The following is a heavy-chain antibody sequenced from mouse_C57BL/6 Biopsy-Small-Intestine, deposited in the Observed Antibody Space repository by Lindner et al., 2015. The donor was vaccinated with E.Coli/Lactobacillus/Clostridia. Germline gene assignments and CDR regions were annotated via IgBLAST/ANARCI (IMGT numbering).Heavy chain of an antibody. CDR2: IYPGDGDT. J-gene: IGHJ2*01. CDR3: AKVTTAPFDY. V-gene: IGHV1-82*01. Sequence: GQLQESGPELVKPGASVKISCKASGYAFSSSWMNWVKQRPGKGLEWIGRIYPGDGDTNYNGKFKGKATLTADKSSSTAYMQLSSLTSEDSAVYFCAKVTTAPFDYWGQGTTLTVSS. D-gene: IGHD1-2*01. CDR1: GYAFSSSW.